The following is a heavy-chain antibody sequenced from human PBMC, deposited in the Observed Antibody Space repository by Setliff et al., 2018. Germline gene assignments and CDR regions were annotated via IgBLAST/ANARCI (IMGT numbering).Heavy chain of an antibody. CDR3: ARGLHSGGRCYWTWLDS. D-gene: IGHD2-15*01. J-gene: IGHJ5*01. CDR2: IYSSGST. CDR1: GGAISNYY. V-gene: IGHV4-4*08. Sequence: SETLSLTCTVSGGAISNYYWSWIRQPPGKGLEWIGYIYSSGSTNYNPSLKSRITISLDKSKSQFSLKLTSVTVADTAVYYCARGLHSGGRCYWTWLDSWAQGTLVTVSS.